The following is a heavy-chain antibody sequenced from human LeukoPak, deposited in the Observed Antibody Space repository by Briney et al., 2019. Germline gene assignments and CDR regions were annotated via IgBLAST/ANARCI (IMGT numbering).Heavy chain of an antibody. J-gene: IGHJ4*02. D-gene: IGHD6-6*01. Sequence: PGGSLRLSCAASGFTFSSYAMSWVRQAPGKGLEWVSSITGGGGSTYYADSVQGRFTISRDNSKNTLYLQMNSLRAEDTAVYYCASSLEYSSSCFDYWGQGTLVTVSS. CDR3: ASSLEYSSSCFDY. V-gene: IGHV3-23*01. CDR1: GFTFSSYA. CDR2: ITGGGGST.